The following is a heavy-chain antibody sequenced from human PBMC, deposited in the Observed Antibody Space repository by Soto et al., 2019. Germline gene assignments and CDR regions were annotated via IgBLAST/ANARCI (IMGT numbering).Heavy chain of an antibody. D-gene: IGHD3-3*01. CDR1: GGSISSGDYY. V-gene: IGHV4-30-4*01. Sequence: QVQLQESGPGLVKPSQTLSLTCTVSGGSISSGDYYWSWIRQPPGKGLEWIGYIDCSGSTYYNPSLKGRVTISVDTSKNQFSLKLSSVTAADTAVYYCARGGRTIFGRYFDYWGQGTLVTVSS. J-gene: IGHJ4*02. CDR2: IDCSGST. CDR3: ARGGRTIFGRYFDY.